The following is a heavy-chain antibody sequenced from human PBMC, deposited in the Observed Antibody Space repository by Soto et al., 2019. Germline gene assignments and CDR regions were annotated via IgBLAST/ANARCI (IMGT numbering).Heavy chain of an antibody. V-gene: IGHV3-9*01. D-gene: IGHD3-22*01. J-gene: IGHJ4*02. CDR3: AKDWDYDSSGDFDY. Sequence: ESGGGLVPPGRSLRLSCAASGFTFDDYAMHWVRQAPGKGLEWVSGISWNSGSIGYADSVKGRFTISRDNAKSSLYLQMNSLRAEDTALYYCAKDWDYDSSGDFDYWGQGTLVTVSS. CDR1: GFTFDDYA. CDR2: ISWNSGSI.